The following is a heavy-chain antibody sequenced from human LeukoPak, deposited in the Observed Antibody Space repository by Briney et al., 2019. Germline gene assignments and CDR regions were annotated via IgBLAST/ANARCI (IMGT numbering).Heavy chain of an antibody. Sequence: SETVSLTCTVFGGTFSGYYWSWIRQPPDKGLEWIGEINPSGSTNYNPSLKTGVTISTDTSKNHFSLNLGSVTAADTGVYYCVRGSRVYCGGDCYYYWGQGTLVTVSS. D-gene: IGHD2-21*02. J-gene: IGHJ4*02. V-gene: IGHV4-34*01. CDR3: VRGSRVYCGGDCYYY. CDR1: GGTFSGYY. CDR2: INPSGST.